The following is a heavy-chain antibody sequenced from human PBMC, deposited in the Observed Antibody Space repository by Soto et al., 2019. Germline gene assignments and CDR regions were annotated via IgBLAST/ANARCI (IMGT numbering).Heavy chain of an antibody. CDR1: EDTFRNYA. D-gene: IGHD3-22*01. Sequence: QVELVQSGAEVKKPGSSVKVSCQASEDTFRNYAISWVRQAHGQGLEWMGGIIPIFGTANYAQKFQGRVTIPADTSANTVYLELISLRSEATAVYYCASTKYDSSAYYYWYLGLWGRGTLVTVSS. J-gene: IGHJ2*01. CDR3: ASTKYDSSAYYYWYLGL. CDR2: IIPIFGTA. V-gene: IGHV1-69*06.